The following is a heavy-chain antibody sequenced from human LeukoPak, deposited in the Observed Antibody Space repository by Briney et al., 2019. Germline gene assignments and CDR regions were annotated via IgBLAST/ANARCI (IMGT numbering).Heavy chain of an antibody. CDR3: AKEAVAGPSWYYYYMDV. D-gene: IGHD6-19*01. V-gene: IGHV4-38-2*02. J-gene: IGHJ6*03. Sequence: SETLSLTCAVSGYSISSGYYWGWIRQPPGKGPEWIGSIYHSGSTYYNPSLKSRVTISVDTSKNQFSLKLSSVTAADTAVYYCAKEAVAGPSWYYYYMDVWGKGTTVTVSS. CDR1: GYSISSGYY. CDR2: IYHSGST.